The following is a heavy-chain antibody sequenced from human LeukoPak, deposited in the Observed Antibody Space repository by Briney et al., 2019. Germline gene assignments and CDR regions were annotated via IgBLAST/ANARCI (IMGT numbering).Heavy chain of an antibody. J-gene: IGHJ6*02. Sequence: PSETLSLTCTVSGGSISSGGYYWSWIRQHPGKGLEWIGYIYYSGSTYYNPSLKSRVTISVDTSKNQFSLKLSSVTAADTAVYYCAIVRIAAAGPLGMDVWGQGTTVTVSS. CDR2: IYYSGST. CDR1: GGSISSGGYY. D-gene: IGHD6-13*01. V-gene: IGHV4-31*03. CDR3: AIVRIAAAGPLGMDV.